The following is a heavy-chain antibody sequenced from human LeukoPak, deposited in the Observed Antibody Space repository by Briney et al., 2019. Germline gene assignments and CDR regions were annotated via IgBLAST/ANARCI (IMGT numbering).Heavy chain of an antibody. Sequence: ASVKVSCKASGYTFTSYGISWVRQAPGQGLELMGWISAYNGNTNYAQKFQGRVTMTTDTSTSTAYMELRSLRSDDTAVYYCARVAVWGYDFWSGYYLDYYYYMDVWGKGTTVTVSS. V-gene: IGHV1-18*01. CDR3: ARVAVWGYDFWSGYYLDYYYYMDV. CDR1: GYTFTSYG. D-gene: IGHD3-3*01. CDR2: ISAYNGNT. J-gene: IGHJ6*03.